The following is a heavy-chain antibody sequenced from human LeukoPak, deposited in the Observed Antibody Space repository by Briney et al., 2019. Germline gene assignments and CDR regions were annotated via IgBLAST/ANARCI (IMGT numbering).Heavy chain of an antibody. CDR1: GSSFTSYW. D-gene: IGHD3-3*01. CDR2: IYPGDSDT. V-gene: IGHV5-51*01. Sequence: GASLQISCKGSGSSFTSYWIGWVRQLPGKGLEWMGIIYPGDSDTRYSPSFQGQVTISADKSISTAYLQWSSLKASDTAMYYCARQRAGYDFWSGHYGNFDYWGQGTLVTVSS. CDR3: ARQRAGYDFWSGHYGNFDY. J-gene: IGHJ4*02.